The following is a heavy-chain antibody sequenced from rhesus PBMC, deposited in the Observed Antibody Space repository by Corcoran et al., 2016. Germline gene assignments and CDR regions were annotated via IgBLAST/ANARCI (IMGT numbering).Heavy chain of an antibody. CDR2: IYGNSATT. D-gene: IGHD3-34*01. CDR1: GGSINYGFF. J-gene: IGHJ5-2*02. CDR3: ARVKYNSLDI. V-gene: IGHV4S9*01. Sequence: QVQLPESGPGLVKPSETLSLTCAVSGGSINYGFFWTWIRHPPGKGLEWVGNIYGNSATTYYNPSRKSRITISKDTSKNQFFLKLTSVTAADTAVYFCARVKYNSLDIWGRGVLVTVSS.